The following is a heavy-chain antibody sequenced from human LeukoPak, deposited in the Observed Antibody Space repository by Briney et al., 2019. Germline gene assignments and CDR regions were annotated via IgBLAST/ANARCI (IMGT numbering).Heavy chain of an antibody. CDR1: GGSISSSNW. CDR3: ARGGRAGVAKFDY. V-gene: IGHV4-4*02. Sequence: SETLSLTCAVSGGSISSSNWWSWVRQPPGKGLEWIGEINHSGSTNYNPSLKSRVTISVDTSKNQFSLKLSSVTAADTAVYYCARGGRAGVAKFDYWGQGTLVTVSS. D-gene: IGHD3-10*01. J-gene: IGHJ4*02. CDR2: INHSGST.